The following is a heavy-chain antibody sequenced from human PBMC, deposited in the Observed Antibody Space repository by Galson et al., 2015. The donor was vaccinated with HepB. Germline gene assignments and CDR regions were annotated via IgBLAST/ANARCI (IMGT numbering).Heavy chain of an antibody. D-gene: IGHD1-26*01. CDR1: GYTLTELS. V-gene: IGHV1-24*01. CDR2: IDPEDGET. J-gene: IGHJ2*01. CDR3: ATVSGAFDL. Sequence: SVKVSCKVSGYTLTELSMHWVRQAPGKGLEWMGGIDPEDGETIYAQKFQGRVTMTEDTSTDTAYIELSSLRSKDTAVYYCATVSGAFDLWGRGTLVTVSS.